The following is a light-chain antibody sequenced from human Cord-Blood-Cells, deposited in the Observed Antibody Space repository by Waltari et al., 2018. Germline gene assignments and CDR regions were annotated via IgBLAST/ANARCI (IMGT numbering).Light chain of an antibody. CDR1: NLGSKS. CDR2: YDS. V-gene: IGLV3-21*04. CDR3: QVWDSSSDHVV. J-gene: IGLJ2*01. Sequence: SYVLTQPPSVSVAPGKTARITCGGNNLGSKSVHWYQQKPGQAPVLVIYYDSDRPSGIPERFSVSNSGNTATLTISRVEAGDEADYYCQVWDSSSDHVVFGGGTKLTVL.